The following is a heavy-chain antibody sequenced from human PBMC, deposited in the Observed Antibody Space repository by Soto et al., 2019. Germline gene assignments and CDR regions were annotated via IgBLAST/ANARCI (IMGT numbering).Heavy chain of an antibody. J-gene: IGHJ5*02. CDR1: GFPFSDHA. D-gene: IGHD1-26*01. Sequence: PGGSLRLSCAASGFPFSDHAMHWVRQTPGKGLEWVSAITSRGDSTYYADSVKGRFTISRDNSKSTLYLQMMSLRAEDTAVYYCAKDLYVQPPSGWFDPWGQGTVVTVSS. CDR3: AKDLYVQPPSGWFDP. V-gene: IGHV3-23*01. CDR2: ITSRGDST.